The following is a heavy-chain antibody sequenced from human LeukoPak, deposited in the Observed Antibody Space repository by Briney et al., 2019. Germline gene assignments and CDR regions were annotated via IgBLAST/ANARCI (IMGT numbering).Heavy chain of an antibody. CDR3: AKNTPVFSIVGATDR. CDR1: GFTFSSYA. V-gene: IGHV3-23*01. CDR2: ITGSGGST. D-gene: IGHD1-26*01. Sequence: PGGSLRLSCAASGFTFSSYAMSWVRQAPGKGLEWVSTITGSGGSTYYADSVKGRFTISRDNSKNTLYLQMNSLRAKDTAVYYCAKNTPVFSIVGATDRWGQGTLVTVSS. J-gene: IGHJ4*02.